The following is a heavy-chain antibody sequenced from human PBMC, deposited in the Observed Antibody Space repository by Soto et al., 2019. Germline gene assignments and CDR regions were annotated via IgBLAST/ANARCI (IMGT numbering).Heavy chain of an antibody. V-gene: IGHV3-21*06. CDR1: GFTFTRYS. CDR3: ARESEDLTSNFDY. CDR2: ISSTTNYI. J-gene: IGHJ4*02. Sequence: VPLVESGGGLVKPGGSLRLSCAASGFTFTRYSMNWVRQAPGKGLGWVSSISSTTNYIYYGDSMKGRFSISRDNAKNSLYLEMNSLRAEDTAVYYCARESEDLTSNFDYWGQGTLVTVSS.